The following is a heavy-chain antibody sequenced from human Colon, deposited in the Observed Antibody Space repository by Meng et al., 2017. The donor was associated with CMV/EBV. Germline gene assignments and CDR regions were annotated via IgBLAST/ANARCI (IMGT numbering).Heavy chain of an antibody. CDR3: TRGQFFSDY. CDR2: MNPYNGNT. V-gene: IGHV1-8*01. J-gene: IGHJ4*02. D-gene: IGHD6-19*01. Sequence: QVQLVQSGAEVKRPGASVKLSCKASGFTFTSYEITWVRQAPGQGLEWMGYMNPYNGNTGYVQKFQGRVTMTRDTSISTAYMELSSLRSDDTAVYYCTRGQFFSDYWGQGTLVTVSS. CDR1: GFTFTSYE.